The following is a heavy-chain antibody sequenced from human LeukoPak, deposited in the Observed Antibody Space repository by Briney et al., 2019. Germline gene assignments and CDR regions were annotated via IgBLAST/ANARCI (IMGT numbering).Heavy chain of an antibody. V-gene: IGHV3-48*03. CDR3: ASDAEYCSGGSCYRGNFDY. J-gene: IGHJ4*02. D-gene: IGHD2-15*01. Sequence: GGSLRLSCAASGFTFSSYEMNWVRQAPGKGLEWVSYVSSSGSTIYYADSVKGRFTISRDNAKNSLYLQMNSLRAEDTAVYYCASDAEYCSGGSCYRGNFDYWGQGTLVTVSS. CDR1: GFTFSSYE. CDR2: VSSSGSTI.